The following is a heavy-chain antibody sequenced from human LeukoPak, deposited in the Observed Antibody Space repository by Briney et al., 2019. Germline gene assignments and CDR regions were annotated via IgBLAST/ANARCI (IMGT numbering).Heavy chain of an antibody. D-gene: IGHD2-8*01. CDR3: ARHGVTRWYFDL. Sequence: SETLSLTCTVSGGSISSYYWSWIRQPPGKGLEWIGYTYHSGTTNYHSSLKSRVTMSLDTSRSQLSLNLTSVTAADTAVYYCARHGVTRWYFDLWGRGTLVTVSS. CDR2: TYHSGTT. CDR1: GGSISSYY. V-gene: IGHV4-59*08. J-gene: IGHJ2*01.